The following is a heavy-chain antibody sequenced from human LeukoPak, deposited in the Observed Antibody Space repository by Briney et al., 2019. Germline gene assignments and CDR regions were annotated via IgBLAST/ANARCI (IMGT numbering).Heavy chain of an antibody. CDR1: GDSLNSGNYY. CDR3: ARVFAGATLGVPYSAFDI. V-gene: IGHV4-61*02. J-gene: IGHJ3*02. CDR2: IHTNGNT. Sequence: SQTLSLTCTVSGDSLNSGNYYWNWIRQPAGTGLEYIGRIHTNGNTDYNPSLKSRVTISVDTSKNQFSLKLNSVIAADTAVYYCARVFAGATLGVPYSAFDIWGQGTMVTVSS. D-gene: IGHD1-26*01.